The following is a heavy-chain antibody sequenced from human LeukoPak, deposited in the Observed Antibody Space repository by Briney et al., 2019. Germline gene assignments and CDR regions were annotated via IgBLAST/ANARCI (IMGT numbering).Heavy chain of an antibody. CDR3: ARLGGGIAAENDY. D-gene: IGHD6-13*01. CDR1: GFTFSSYA. Sequence: GGSLRLSCAASGFTFSSYAMRWVRQAPGKGLEWVAVISYDGSNKHYADSVKGRFTISRDNSKNTLYLQMNSLRAEDTAVYYCARLGGGIAAENDYWGQGTLVTVSS. J-gene: IGHJ4*02. CDR2: ISYDGSNK. V-gene: IGHV3-30-3*01.